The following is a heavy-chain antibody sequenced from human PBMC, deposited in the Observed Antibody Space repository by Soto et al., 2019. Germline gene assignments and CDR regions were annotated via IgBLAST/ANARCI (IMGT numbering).Heavy chain of an antibody. D-gene: IGHD3-10*01. CDR2: VHHSWGS. CDR1: GGSISSYY. V-gene: IGHV4-59*08. Sequence: QVQLQESGPGLVKPSETLSLSCTVSGGSISSYYWSWFRQSPGKRMEWIGYVHHSWGSSYNPSLQSRVAISLDTSKSQFSRMVTSVTATDTAVYYCARQGFGPLHGLVDVWGQGTTVTVSS. CDR3: ARQGFGPLHGLVDV. J-gene: IGHJ6*02.